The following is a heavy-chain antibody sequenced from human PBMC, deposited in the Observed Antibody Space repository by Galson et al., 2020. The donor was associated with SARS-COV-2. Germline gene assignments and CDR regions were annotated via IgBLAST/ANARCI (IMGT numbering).Heavy chain of an antibody. V-gene: IGHV3-23*01. CDR2: ISGSGGST. D-gene: IGHD3-22*01. Sequence: TGGSLRLSCAASGFTFSSYAMSWVRQAPGKGLEWVSAISGSGGSTYYADSVKGRFTISRDNSKNTLYLQMNSLRAEDTAVYYCASPRDYYDSSGYEYWGQGTLVTVSS. J-gene: IGHJ4*02. CDR3: ASPRDYYDSSGYEY. CDR1: GFTFSSYA.